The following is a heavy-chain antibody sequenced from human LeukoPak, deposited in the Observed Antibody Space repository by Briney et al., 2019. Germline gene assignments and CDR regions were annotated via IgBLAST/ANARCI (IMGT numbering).Heavy chain of an antibody. CDR1: GGTFSRYA. CDR2: ITPILGMA. Sequence: SVKVSCKTSGGTFSRYALSWVRQAPGQGLGWMGRITPILGMANYADKFQGRVTISADKSASTGYMELRSLRSEDTAVYYCARGRGSRTGSNGDYFDDWGQGTLVSVSS. V-gene: IGHV1-69*04. CDR3: ARGRGSRTGSNGDYFDD. D-gene: IGHD3/OR15-3a*01. J-gene: IGHJ4*02.